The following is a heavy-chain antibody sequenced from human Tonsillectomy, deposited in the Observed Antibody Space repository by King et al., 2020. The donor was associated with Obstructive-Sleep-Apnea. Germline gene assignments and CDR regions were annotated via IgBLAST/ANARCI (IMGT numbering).Heavy chain of an antibody. CDR2: IYYSGST. CDR1: GGSISSSSYY. J-gene: IGHJ5*02. V-gene: IGHV4-39*07. CDR3: ARDRGYSSSSGDYNWFDP. D-gene: IGHD6-6*01. Sequence: QLQESGPGLVKPSETLSLTCTVSGGSISSSSYYWGWIRQPPGKGLEWIGSIYYSGSTYYNPSLKSRVTISVDTSKNQFSLKLSSVTAADTAVYYCARDRGYSSSSGDYNWFDPWGQGTLVTVSS.